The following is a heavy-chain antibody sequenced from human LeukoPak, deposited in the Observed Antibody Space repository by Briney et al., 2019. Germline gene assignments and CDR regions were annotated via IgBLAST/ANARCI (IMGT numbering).Heavy chain of an antibody. Sequence: GGSLRLSCAASGFTFRSYVMTWVRQAPGKGLEWVSAISGSGGSTYYVDSVKGRFTISRDNSKNTLFLQMNSLRAEDTAVYYCANLAPIVYDILTGYPSSPDYWGQGTLVTVSS. V-gene: IGHV3-23*01. CDR3: ANLAPIVYDILTGYPSSPDY. CDR2: ISGSGGST. CDR1: GFTFRSYV. J-gene: IGHJ4*02. D-gene: IGHD3-9*01.